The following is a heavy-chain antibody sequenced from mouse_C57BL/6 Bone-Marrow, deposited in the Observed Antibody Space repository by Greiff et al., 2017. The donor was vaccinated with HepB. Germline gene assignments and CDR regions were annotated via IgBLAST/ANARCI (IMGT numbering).Heavy chain of an antibody. V-gene: IGHV5-4*03. D-gene: IGHD2-3*01. J-gene: IGHJ2*01. Sequence: EVKLVESGGGLVKPGGSLKLSCAASGFTFSSYAMSWVRQTPEKRLEWVATISDGGSYTYYPDNVKGRFTISRDNAKNNLYLQMSHLKSEDTAMYYCARDGYQSYYFDYWGQGTTLSFSS. CDR2: ISDGGSYT. CDR1: GFTFSSYA. CDR3: ARDGYQSYYFDY.